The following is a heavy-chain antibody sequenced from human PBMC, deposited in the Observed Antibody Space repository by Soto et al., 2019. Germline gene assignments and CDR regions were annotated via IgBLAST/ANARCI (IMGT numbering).Heavy chain of an antibody. CDR1: GYTFSSYG. V-gene: IGHV1-18*01. J-gene: IGHJ4*02. D-gene: IGHD3-22*01. CDR2: ISTYNGNT. CDR3: ARDRDSSGSLSGY. Sequence: ASVKVSCKAPGYTFSSYGITWVRQAPGQGPEWMGWISTYNGNTNYAQKFQGRVTLTTDTFTSTTNMELTSLTSDDTAVYYCARDRDSSGSLSGYWGQGTLVTVSS.